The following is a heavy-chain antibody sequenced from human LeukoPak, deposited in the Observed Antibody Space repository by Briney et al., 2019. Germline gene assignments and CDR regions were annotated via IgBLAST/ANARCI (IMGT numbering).Heavy chain of an antibody. CDR3: ARDRADSSSWYVGYYYGMDV. D-gene: IGHD6-13*01. CDR1: GFTFTKYW. Sequence: GDSLRLSCAASGFTFTKYWMTWVRQAPGKGLEWVGNIKQDGSDKNYMDSVKGRFTISRDNSKNSVYLQMNSLRAEDTAVYYCARDRADSSSWYVGYYYGMDVWGQGTTVTVSS. CDR2: IKQDGSDK. V-gene: IGHV3-7*01. J-gene: IGHJ6*02.